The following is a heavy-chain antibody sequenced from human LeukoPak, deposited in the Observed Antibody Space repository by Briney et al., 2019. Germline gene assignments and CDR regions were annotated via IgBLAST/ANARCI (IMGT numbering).Heavy chain of an antibody. CDR1: GFTFSSYS. CDR3: ARTPKRPGYSYGIDY. J-gene: IGHJ4*02. D-gene: IGHD5-18*01. V-gene: IGHV3-21*01. Sequence: GGSLRLSCAASGFTFSSYSMNWVRQAPGKRLEWVSSISSSSSYIYYADSVKGRFTISRDNAKNSLYLQMNSLRAEDTAVYYCARTPKRPGYSYGIDYWGQGTLVTVSS. CDR2: ISSSSSYI.